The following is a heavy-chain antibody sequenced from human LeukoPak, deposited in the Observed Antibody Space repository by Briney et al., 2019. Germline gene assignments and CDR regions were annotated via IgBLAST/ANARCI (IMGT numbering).Heavy chain of an antibody. V-gene: IGHV4-59*08. CDR3: ARYSSGWKDAFDV. Sequence: SETLSLTCTVSGGSISNYYWSWIRQPPGKGLEWIGYIYYSGSTNYNPSPKSRVTISVDTSKNQFSLKLSSVTAADTAMYYCARYSSGWKDAFDVWGQGTMVTVSS. CDR2: IYYSGST. D-gene: IGHD6-19*01. J-gene: IGHJ3*01. CDR1: GGSISNYY.